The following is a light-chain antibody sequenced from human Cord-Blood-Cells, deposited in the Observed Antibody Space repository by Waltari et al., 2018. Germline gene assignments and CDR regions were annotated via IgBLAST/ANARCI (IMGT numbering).Light chain of an antibody. CDR2: KDS. CDR1: ALPKQY. Sequence: QPPSVSVSPGQTARITCSGDALPKQYAYWYQQKPGQAPVLVIYKDSERPSGIPERFSGSSSGTTVTLTISGVQAEDEADYYCQSADSSGTYVVFGGGTKLTVL. V-gene: IGLV3-25*01. CDR3: QSADSSGTYVV. J-gene: IGLJ2*01.